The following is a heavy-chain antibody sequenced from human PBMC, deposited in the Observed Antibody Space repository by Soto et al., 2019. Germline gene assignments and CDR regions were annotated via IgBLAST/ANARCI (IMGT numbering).Heavy chain of an antibody. CDR1: GFTFSAYD. V-gene: IGHV3-13*01. CDR2: IGTQHDT. Sequence: EVQLVESGGALVQPGGSLRLSCAASGFTFSAYDMHWVRQPTGKGLEWVSAIGTQHDTYYPDSVKGRFTISRENAKNSLYLQNNSLRTGETAVYYCAKQASYWHGGGGWFDPWGQGTLVTVSS. D-gene: IGHD2-8*02. CDR3: AKQASYWHGGGGWFDP. J-gene: IGHJ5*02.